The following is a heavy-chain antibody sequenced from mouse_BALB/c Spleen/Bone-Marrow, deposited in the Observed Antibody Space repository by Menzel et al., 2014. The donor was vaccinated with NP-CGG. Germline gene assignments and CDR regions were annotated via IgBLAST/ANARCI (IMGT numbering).Heavy chain of an antibody. CDR1: GYTFTSYD. V-gene: IGHV1-85*01. J-gene: IGHJ4*01. CDR3: ASYYDGVMDY. Sequence: VQLQQSGAELVKPGASVKLSCKASGYTFTSYDINWVRQRPEQGLVWIGWIFPGDGSTKYNEKFKGKATLTTDKSSSTAYMQLSRLTSEDSAVYFCASYYDGVMDYWGQGTSVTVSS. CDR2: IFPGDGST. D-gene: IGHD2-3*01.